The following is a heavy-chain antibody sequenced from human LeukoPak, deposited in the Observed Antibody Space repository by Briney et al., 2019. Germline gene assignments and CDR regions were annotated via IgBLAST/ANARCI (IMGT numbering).Heavy chain of an antibody. Sequence: ASVKVSCKASGYTFTGYYMHWVRQAPGQGLEWMGWINLNSGGTNYAQKFQGRVTMTRDTSISTAYTELSRLRSDDTAVYYCARDYGSGTGASGYYYYYMDVWGKGTTVTVSS. CDR3: ARDYGSGTGASGYYYYYMDV. V-gene: IGHV1-2*02. CDR2: INLNSGGT. D-gene: IGHD3-10*01. CDR1: GYTFTGYY. J-gene: IGHJ6*03.